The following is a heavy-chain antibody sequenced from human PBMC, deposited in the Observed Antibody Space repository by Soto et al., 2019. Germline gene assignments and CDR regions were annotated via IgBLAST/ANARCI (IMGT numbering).Heavy chain of an antibody. V-gene: IGHV1-24*01. CDR2: FDPEDGET. D-gene: IGHD3-10*01. CDR3: ATDGVTYGNFDY. Sequence: GASVKVSCKVSGYTLTELSMHWVRQAPGKGLEWMGGFDPEDGETIYAQKFQGRVAMTEDTSTDTAYMELSSLRSEDTAVYYCATDGVTYGNFDYWGQGTLVTVSS. J-gene: IGHJ4*02. CDR1: GYTLTELS.